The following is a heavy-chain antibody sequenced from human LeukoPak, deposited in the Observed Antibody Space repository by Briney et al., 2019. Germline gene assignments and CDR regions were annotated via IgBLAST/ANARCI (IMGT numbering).Heavy chain of an antibody. CDR3: ARVDYGVVVVPAAREAFDI. D-gene: IGHD2-2*01. J-gene: IGHJ3*02. CDR1: GGSISSYY. Sequence: SETLSLTCTVSGGSISSYYWSWIRQPPGKGLEWIAYIYYSGSTNYNPSLKSRVTISVDTSKNQLSLKLSSVTAADTAVYYCARVDYGVVVVPAAREAFDIWGQGTMVTVSS. CDR2: IYYSGST. V-gene: IGHV4-59*01.